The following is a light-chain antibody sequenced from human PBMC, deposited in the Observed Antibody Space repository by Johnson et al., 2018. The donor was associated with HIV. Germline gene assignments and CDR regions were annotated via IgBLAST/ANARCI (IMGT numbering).Light chain of an antibody. V-gene: IGLV1-51*02. CDR2: ENN. Sequence: HSVLTQPPSVSAAPGQKVTISCSGSSSNIGNNYVSWYRQLPGTAPKLVIYENNKRPSGIPDRFSASKSGTSATLGITGLQTGDEADYYCGAWDSSLSAYVFGSGTKVTVL. J-gene: IGLJ1*01. CDR3: GAWDSSLSAYV. CDR1: SSNIGNNY.